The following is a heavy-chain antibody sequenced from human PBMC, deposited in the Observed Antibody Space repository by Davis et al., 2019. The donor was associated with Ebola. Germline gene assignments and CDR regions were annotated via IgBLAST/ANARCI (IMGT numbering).Heavy chain of an antibody. CDR3: AKDYGYSSSWYYYYYGMDV. J-gene: IGHJ6*02. V-gene: IGHV3-23*01. CDR1: GFTFSSYA. CDR2: ISGSGGSP. D-gene: IGHD6-13*01. Sequence: GESLKISCAASGFTFSSYAMSWVRQAPGKGLEWVSAISGSGGSPYYADSVKGRFTISRDNSKNTLYLQMNSLRAEDTAVYYCAKDYGYSSSWYYYYYGMDVWGQGTTVTVSS.